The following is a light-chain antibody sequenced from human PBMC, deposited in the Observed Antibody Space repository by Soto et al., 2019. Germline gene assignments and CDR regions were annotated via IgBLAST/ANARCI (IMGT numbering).Light chain of an antibody. V-gene: IGKV3-15*01. CDR3: QQYNNWPQT. CDR1: QSVSSN. CDR2: GAS. Sequence: EIVMTQSPATLSVSPGERATLSCRASQSVSSNLAWYQQKPGQAPRLLIYGASTRATGIPARFSGSGSGTEFILTISSRQSEDFAVYYCQQYNNWPQTFGQGTKVEIK. J-gene: IGKJ1*01.